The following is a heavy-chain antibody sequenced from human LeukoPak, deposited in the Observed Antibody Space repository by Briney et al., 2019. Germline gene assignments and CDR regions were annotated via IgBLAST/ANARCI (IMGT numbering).Heavy chain of an antibody. CDR1: GFTFSAYS. CDR3: ARKVYHRFDY. D-gene: IGHD2-2*01. J-gene: IGHJ4*02. Sequence: GGSLRLSCATSGFTFSAYSMIWVRQTPGKGLECLSYITSSSDSIHYADSVRGRFTVSRDNAKNSLYLQMNSLRDEDTAVYYCARKVYHRFDYWGQGTLVTVSS. V-gene: IGHV3-48*02. CDR2: ITSSSDSI.